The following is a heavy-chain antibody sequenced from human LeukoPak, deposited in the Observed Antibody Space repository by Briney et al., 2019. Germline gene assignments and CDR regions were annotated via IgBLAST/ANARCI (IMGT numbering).Heavy chain of an antibody. CDR1: GGTFSSYA. Sequence: SVKVSCKASGGTFSSYAISWVRQAPGQGLEWMGGIIPIFGTANYAQKFQGRVTITADESTSTAYMVLSSLRSEDTAVYYYAAHNYYDSSGYYYLDYWGQGTLVTVSS. V-gene: IGHV1-69*01. J-gene: IGHJ4*02. D-gene: IGHD3-22*01. CDR3: AAHNYYDSSGYYYLDY. CDR2: IIPIFGTA.